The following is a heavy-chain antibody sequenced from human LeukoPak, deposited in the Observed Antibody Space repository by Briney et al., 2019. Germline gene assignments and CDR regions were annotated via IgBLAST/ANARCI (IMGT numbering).Heavy chain of an antibody. CDR1: GFTFSSYS. V-gene: IGHV3-20*04. Sequence: GGSLRHSCAASGFTFSSYSMNWVGQAPGKALEWVSGITWNGGYTGYADSVKGRFTISRDNAKNSLYLQMNSLRAEDTALYYCAGTYYYDSSGFYPEFFQHWGQGTLVIISS. D-gene: IGHD3-22*01. CDR3: AGTYYYDSSGFYPEFFQH. CDR2: ITWNGGYT. J-gene: IGHJ1*01.